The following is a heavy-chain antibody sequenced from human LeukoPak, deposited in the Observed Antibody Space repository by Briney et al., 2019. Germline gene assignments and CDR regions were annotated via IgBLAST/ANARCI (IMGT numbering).Heavy chain of an antibody. CDR3: AREYGTENDY. Sequence: GASVKVSCKASGYTCTNYGVHWVRQAPGQGLEWMAWINTSKGNTEYAQKFQGRVTLTTDTSTSTAYMELRSLRSDDTAVYYCAREYGTENDYWGQGTLVTVSS. CDR1: GYTCTNYG. J-gene: IGHJ4*02. D-gene: IGHD1-26*01. V-gene: IGHV1-18*01. CDR2: INTSKGNT.